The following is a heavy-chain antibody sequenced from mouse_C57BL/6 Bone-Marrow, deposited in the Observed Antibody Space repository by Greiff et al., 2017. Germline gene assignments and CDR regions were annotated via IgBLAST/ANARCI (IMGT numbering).Heavy chain of an antibody. J-gene: IGHJ3*01. V-gene: IGHV14-4*01. CDR1: GFNIKDDY. Sequence: DVKLQESGAELVRPGASVKLSCTASGFNIKDDYMHWVKQRPEQGLEWIGWIDPENGDTEYASKFQGKATITADTSSNTAYLQLSSLTSEDTAVYYCTTSGGRGFAYWGQGTLVTVSA. CDR2: IDPENGDT. CDR3: TTSGGRGFAY. D-gene: IGHD3-1*01.